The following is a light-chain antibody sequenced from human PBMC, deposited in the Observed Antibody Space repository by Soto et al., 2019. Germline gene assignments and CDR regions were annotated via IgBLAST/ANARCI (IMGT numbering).Light chain of an antibody. V-gene: IGKV3-20*01. CDR1: QSVTSNS. CDR3: KQYAKAPLT. CDR2: GAS. J-gene: IGKJ1*01. Sequence: EIVLTQSPGTLSLSPGERATLSCRASQSVTSNSLAWYQQKPGQAPSLLIYGASNRVSGTQDRFSGSGSGTDFTLTIRRLEPEDFAVYYCKQYAKAPLTFGQGTKVDIK.